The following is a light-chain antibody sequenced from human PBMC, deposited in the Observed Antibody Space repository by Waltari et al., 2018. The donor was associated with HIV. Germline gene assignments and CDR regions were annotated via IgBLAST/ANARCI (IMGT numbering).Light chain of an antibody. CDR3: ASWDDSLNGYV. J-gene: IGLJ1*01. V-gene: IGLV1-44*01. Sequence: QSVLPQPPSASGTPGQRVTLSCSGSSSNIGTNPENWYPQPPGTAPKLLIYSYNQRPSGVPDRFSGSKSGTSASLAISGLQSEDEADYYCASWDDSLNGYVFGTGTKVTVL. CDR2: SYN. CDR1: SSNIGTNP.